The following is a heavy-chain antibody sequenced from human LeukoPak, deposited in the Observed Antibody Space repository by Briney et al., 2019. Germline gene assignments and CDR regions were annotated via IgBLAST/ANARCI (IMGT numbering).Heavy chain of an antibody. CDR2: FDPEDGET. J-gene: IGHJ4*02. V-gene: IGHV1-24*01. Sequence: ASVKVSCKVSGYTLTELSMHWVRQAPGKGLEWMGGFDPEDGETIYAQKFQGRVTMTEDASTDTAYMELSSLRSEDTAVYYCATYSGSYRGFDYWGQGTLVTVSS. CDR1: GYTLTELS. D-gene: IGHD1-26*01. CDR3: ATYSGSYRGFDY.